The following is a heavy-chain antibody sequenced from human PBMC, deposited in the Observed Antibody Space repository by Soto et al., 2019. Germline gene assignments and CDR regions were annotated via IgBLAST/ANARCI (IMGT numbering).Heavy chain of an antibody. CDR3: ASSSLYGMDV. J-gene: IGHJ6*02. CDR2: IYYSGNT. CDR1: GGSISSGYYY. V-gene: IGHV4-30-4*01. Sequence: SETHSLTCSISGGSISSGYYYWSWIRQPPGKALEWIGNIYYSGNTYYNTSLKSRLIIXXXXSXSXLXLKXXPVTAADTAVYYCASSSLYGMDVWGQGTAVT.